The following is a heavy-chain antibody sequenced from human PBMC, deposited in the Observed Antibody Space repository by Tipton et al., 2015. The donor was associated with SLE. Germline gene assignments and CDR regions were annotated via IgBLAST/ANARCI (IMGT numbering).Heavy chain of an antibody. D-gene: IGHD6-13*01. V-gene: IGHV4-59*11. J-gene: IGHJ3*02. CDR1: GGSISSHY. Sequence: TLSLTCTVSGGSISSHYWSWIRQPPGKGLEWIGYIYYSGSTNYNPSLKSRVTISVDTSKNQFSLKLGSVTAADTAVYYCARHLGIAAAQGAFDIWGQGTMVTVSS. CDR3: ARHLGIAAAQGAFDI. CDR2: IYYSGST.